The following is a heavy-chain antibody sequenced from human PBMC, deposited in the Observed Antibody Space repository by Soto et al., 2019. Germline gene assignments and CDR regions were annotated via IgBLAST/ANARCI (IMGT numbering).Heavy chain of an antibody. D-gene: IGHD6-13*01. Sequence: ASVKVSCKASGYTFTGYYMHWVRQAPGQGLEWMGWINPNSGGTNYAQKFQGWVTMTRDTSISTAYMELSRLRSDDTAVYYCARDSSSWYEDYYYGMDVWGQGTTVTVSS. CDR2: INPNSGGT. CDR3: ARDSSSWYEDYYYGMDV. V-gene: IGHV1-2*04. J-gene: IGHJ6*02. CDR1: GYTFTGYY.